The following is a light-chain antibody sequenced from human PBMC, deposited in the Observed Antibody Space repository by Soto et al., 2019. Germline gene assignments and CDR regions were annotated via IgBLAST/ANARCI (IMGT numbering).Light chain of an antibody. Sequence: QSALAQPASVSGSPGQSITISCTGTSSDIGRYDLVSWYQQHPGQAPKLMISEVTTRPSGVSDRFSGSKSGNTASLTISRLQAEDEAHYYCSSYTTAYTQVFGGGTKLTVL. CDR1: SSDIGRYDL. V-gene: IGLV2-14*02. J-gene: IGLJ3*02. CDR2: EVT. CDR3: SSYTTAYTQV.